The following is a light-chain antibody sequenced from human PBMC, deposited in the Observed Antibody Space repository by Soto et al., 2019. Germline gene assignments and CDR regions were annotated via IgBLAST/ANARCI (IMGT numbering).Light chain of an antibody. V-gene: IGLV1-44*01. J-gene: IGLJ1*01. Sequence: QPALTQPPSTSGTPGQRVTISCSGSSSNIGSESVNWYQQLPGTAPKLLIYSYNQRPSGVPDRFSGSKSGTSASLAISGLQSEDEADYICAAWDDSLNGYVFGLGTKVTVL. CDR3: AAWDDSLNGYV. CDR1: SSNIGSES. CDR2: SYN.